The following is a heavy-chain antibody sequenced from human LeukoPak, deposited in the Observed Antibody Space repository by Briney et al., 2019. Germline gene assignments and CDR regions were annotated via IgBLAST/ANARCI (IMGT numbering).Heavy chain of an antibody. Sequence: SVKVSCKASGYTFTGYYMHWVRQAPGQGLEWKGWISAYNGNTNYAQKLQGRVTMTTDTYTSTTYMELRSLRSDDTAVYYCASSDGKYFQHWGQGTLVTVSS. CDR1: GYTFTGYY. CDR3: ASSDGKYFQH. J-gene: IGHJ1*01. CDR2: ISAYNGNT. D-gene: IGHD1-1*01. V-gene: IGHV1-18*04.